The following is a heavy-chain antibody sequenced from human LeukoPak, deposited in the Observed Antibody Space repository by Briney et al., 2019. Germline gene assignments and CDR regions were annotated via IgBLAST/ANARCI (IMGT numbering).Heavy chain of an antibody. CDR1: GFMFSSYW. J-gene: IGHJ4*02. D-gene: IGHD5-12*01. V-gene: IGHV3-7*01. CDR3: VRDAPPRYSGSDVLY. Sequence: PGGSLRLSCAASGFMFSSYWMSWVRQAPGKGLEWVADIKEDGSEKSYVDSVKGRFTISRDNAKNSLYLQMNTLRAEDTAVYYCVRDAPPRYSGSDVLYWGQGTLVTVSS. CDR2: IKEDGSEK.